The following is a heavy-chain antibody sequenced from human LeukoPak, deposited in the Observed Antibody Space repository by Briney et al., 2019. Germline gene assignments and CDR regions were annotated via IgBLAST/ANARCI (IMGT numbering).Heavy chain of an antibody. Sequence: GGSLRLSCAASGYTFTGYYMHWVRQAPGQGLEWMGWINPNSGGTNYAQKFQGWVTMTRDTSITTAYMELRRLRSDDTAVYYCARTYYYDSSGANDAFDIWGQGTMVTVSS. CDR1: GYTFTGYY. V-gene: IGHV1-2*04. J-gene: IGHJ3*02. D-gene: IGHD3-22*01. CDR2: INPNSGGT. CDR3: ARTYYYDSSGANDAFDI.